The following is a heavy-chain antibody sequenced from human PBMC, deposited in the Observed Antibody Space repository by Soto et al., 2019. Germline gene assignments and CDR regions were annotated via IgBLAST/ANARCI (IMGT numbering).Heavy chain of an antibody. CDR1: GYTFTSYY. D-gene: IGHD3-22*01. J-gene: IGHJ4*02. V-gene: IGHV1-46*01. CDR3: ARDDYDSSGYYYRGEDY. CDR2: INPSGGST. Sequence: ASVKVSCKASGYTFTSYYMHWVRQAPGQGLEWMGIINPSGGSTSYAQKFQGRVTMTRDTSTSTVYMELSSLRSEDTAVYYCARDDYDSSGYYYRGEDYWGQGTLVTVSS.